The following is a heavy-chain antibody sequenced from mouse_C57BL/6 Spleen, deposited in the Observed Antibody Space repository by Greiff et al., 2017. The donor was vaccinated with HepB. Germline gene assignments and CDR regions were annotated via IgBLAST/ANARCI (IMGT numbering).Heavy chain of an antibody. V-gene: IGHV1-4*01. CDR3: ARSHYAYDAVFAY. Sequence: QVQLQQSGAELARPGASVKMSCKASGYTFTSYTMHWVKQRPGQGLEWIGYINPSSGYTKYNQKFKDKATLTAAKSSSTAYMQLSSLTSEDSAVYYCARSHYAYDAVFAYWGQGTLVTVSA. J-gene: IGHJ3*01. CDR1: GYTFTSYT. D-gene: IGHD2-2*01. CDR2: INPSSGYT.